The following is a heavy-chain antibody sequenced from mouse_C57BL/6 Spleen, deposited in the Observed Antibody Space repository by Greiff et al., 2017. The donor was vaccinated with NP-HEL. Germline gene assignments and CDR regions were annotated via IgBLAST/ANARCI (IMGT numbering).Heavy chain of an antibody. J-gene: IGHJ3*01. CDR3: ARWGGYQFAY. D-gene: IGHD2-2*01. CDR1: GYTFTDYY. V-gene: IGHV1-26*01. Sequence: VQLQQSGPELVKPGASVKISCKASGYTFTDYYMNWVKQSHGKSLEWIGDINPNNGGTSYNQKFKGKATLTVDKSSSTAYMELRSLTSEDSAVYYCARWGGYQFAYWGQGTLVTVSA. CDR2: INPNNGGT.